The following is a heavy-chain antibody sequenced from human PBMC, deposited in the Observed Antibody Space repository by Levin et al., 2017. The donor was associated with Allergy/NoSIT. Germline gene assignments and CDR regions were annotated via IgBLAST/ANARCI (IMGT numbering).Heavy chain of an antibody. Sequence: PSETLSLTCAVYGGSLSGYYWTWIRQPSGKGLEWIGEINHSGNTNYNPSLRSRVTISVDTSKNQIYLKLNSVTAADAAVYYCARIAKRDYTDYYSGTDVWGQGANVNVS. CDR3: ARIAKRDYTDYYSGTDV. D-gene: IGHD3-16*01. J-gene: IGHJ6*02. CDR1: GGSLSGYY. CDR2: INHSGNT. V-gene: IGHV4-34*01.